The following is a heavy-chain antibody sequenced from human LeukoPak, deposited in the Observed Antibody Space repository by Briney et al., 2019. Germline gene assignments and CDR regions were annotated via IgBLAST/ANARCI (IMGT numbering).Heavy chain of an antibody. CDR3: AGRSGNWLDPQGDDY. CDR2: IYPGDSDT. Sequence: GESLKVSCTGSGDSFTSYWIGWVRQMPGKGLELKGIIYPGDSDTRYSPSFQGQVTISADKSISTAYLQWSSLKASDTAMYYCAGRSGNWLDPQGDDYWGQGTLVTVSS. V-gene: IGHV5-51*01. CDR1: GDSFTSYW. D-gene: IGHD3-9*01. J-gene: IGHJ4*02.